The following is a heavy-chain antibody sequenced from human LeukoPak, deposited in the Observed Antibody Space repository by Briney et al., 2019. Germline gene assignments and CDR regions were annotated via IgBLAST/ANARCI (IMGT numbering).Heavy chain of an antibody. Sequence: PGGSLRLSCAASGFTFSSYAMSGVRQAPGKGLEWVSNITSGGGYTYSAESVKCRFTISRDNSKNTLYLQTNNLRGEDTAVFYCKRDHTDCRGTDCLLFDYWGQGTMVTVSS. CDR3: KRDHTDCRGTDCLLFDY. J-gene: IGHJ4*02. CDR1: GFTFSSYA. CDR2: ITSGGGYT. V-gene: IGHV3-23*01. D-gene: IGHD2-2*01.